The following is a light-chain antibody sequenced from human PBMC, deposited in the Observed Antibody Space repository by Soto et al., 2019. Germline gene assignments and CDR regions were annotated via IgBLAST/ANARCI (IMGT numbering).Light chain of an antibody. CDR3: CSYAGTYTFV. V-gene: IGLV2-11*01. CDR2: AVT. Sequence: QSALTQPRSVSGSPGQSVTISCTGTSSDVGGYNSVSWYQQHPGKAPKLMIYAVTKRPSGVPARFSGSKSGNTASLTISGLQAEDEADYYCCSYAGTYTFVFGTGTKLTGL. J-gene: IGLJ1*01. CDR1: SSDVGGYNS.